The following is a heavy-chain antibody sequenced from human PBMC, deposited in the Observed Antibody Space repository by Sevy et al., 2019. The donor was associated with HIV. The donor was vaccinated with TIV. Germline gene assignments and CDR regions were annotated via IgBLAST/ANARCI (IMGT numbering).Heavy chain of an antibody. D-gene: IGHD6-13*01. Sequence: SETLSLTCTVSGGSISSYYWSWIRQPPGKGLEWIGYIYYSGSTNYNPSLKSRVTISVDTSKNQFSLKLSSVTAADTAVYYCAGTPGIAAAGHYYYYGMDVWGQGTTVTVSS. J-gene: IGHJ6*02. CDR3: AGTPGIAAAGHYYYYGMDV. CDR1: GGSISSYY. V-gene: IGHV4-59*01. CDR2: IYYSGST.